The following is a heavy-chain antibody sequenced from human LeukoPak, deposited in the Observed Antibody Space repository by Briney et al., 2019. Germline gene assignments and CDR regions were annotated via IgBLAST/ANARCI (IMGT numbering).Heavy chain of an antibody. D-gene: IGHD3-10*01. J-gene: IGHJ4*02. CDR1: GFTFSSYG. CDR2: ISYDGSNK. Sequence: GGSLRLSCAASGFTFSSYGMHWVRQAPGKGREWVAVISYDGSNKYYADSVKGRFTIPRDNSKNTLYLQMNSLRAEDTAVYYCAKIGRRYGSGNPGEIDYWGQGTLVTVSS. V-gene: IGHV3-30*18. CDR3: AKIGRRYGSGNPGEIDY.